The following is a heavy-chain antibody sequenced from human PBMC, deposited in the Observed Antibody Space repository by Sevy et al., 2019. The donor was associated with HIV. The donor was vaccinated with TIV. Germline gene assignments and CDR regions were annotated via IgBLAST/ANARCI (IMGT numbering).Heavy chain of an antibody. D-gene: IGHD3-22*01. CDR1: GFKFDDYA. J-gene: IGHJ3*02. Sequence: GGSLRLSCEASGFKFDDYAMHWVRQGPGKGLEWVSGITWNSGNIAYADSVKGRFTISRDKSKNTLYLQMHSLRAEDTAVYYCAGGRYDSSGSFDAFDIWGQGTMVTVSS. CDR2: ITWNSGNI. V-gene: IGHV3-9*01. CDR3: AGGRYDSSGSFDAFDI.